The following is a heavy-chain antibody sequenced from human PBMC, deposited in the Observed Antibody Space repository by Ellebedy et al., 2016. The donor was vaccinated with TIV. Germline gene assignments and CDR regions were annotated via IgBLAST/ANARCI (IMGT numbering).Heavy chain of an antibody. J-gene: IGHJ4*02. CDR2: IFSNYEK. Sequence: TLSLTCAVYGGSFSGYYWSWIRQPPGKALEWLAHIFSNYEKSYSTSLKSRLTISKDTSKSQVVLTMTNMDPVDTATYYCARNYYDFWSGYLGGYFDYWGQGTLVTVSS. V-gene: IGHV2-26*01. D-gene: IGHD3-3*01. CDR1: GGSFSGYYW. CDR3: ARNYYDFWSGYLGGYFDY.